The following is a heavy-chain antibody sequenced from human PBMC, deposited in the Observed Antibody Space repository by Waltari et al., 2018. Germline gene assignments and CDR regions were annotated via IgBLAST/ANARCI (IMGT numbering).Heavy chain of an antibody. CDR2: ISSSRYI. Sequence: EVQLVESGGGLVKPGGSLRLSCTASGFSIRSYGMNWVVQAPGKGLEWVSSISSSRYIYYAESVKGRFTISRDNAKNSLYLQMDSPRAEDTAVYYCTDFETIAPRPSEYWGQGILVTVSS. CDR3: TDFETIAPRPSEY. CDR1: GFSIRSYG. J-gene: IGHJ4*02. V-gene: IGHV3-21*01. D-gene: IGHD6-6*01.